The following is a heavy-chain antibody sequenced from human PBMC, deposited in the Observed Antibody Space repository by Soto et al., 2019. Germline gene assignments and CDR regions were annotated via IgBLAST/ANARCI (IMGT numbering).Heavy chain of an antibody. V-gene: IGHV4-39*01. CDR1: GGSISSSSYY. Sequence: SETLSLTCTVSGGSISSSSYYWGWIRQPPGKGLEWIGSIYYGGSTYYNPSLKSRVTISVDTSKNQFSLKLSSVTAADTAVYYCARHGTAGYDILTGRHAFDIWGQGTMVTVSS. CDR3: ARHGTAGYDILTGRHAFDI. CDR2: IYYGGST. D-gene: IGHD3-9*01. J-gene: IGHJ3*02.